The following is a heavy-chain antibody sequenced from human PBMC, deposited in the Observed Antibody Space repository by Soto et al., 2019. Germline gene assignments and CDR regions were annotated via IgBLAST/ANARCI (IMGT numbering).Heavy chain of an antibody. CDR1: GYSFANYW. D-gene: IGHD2-15*01. J-gene: IGHJ3*02. V-gene: IGHV5-51*01. CDR2: IYLGDSDT. Sequence: PGESLKISCKSSGYSFANYWIGWVRQMPGKGLEWMGIIYLGDSDTTYSPSFQGLVTISADKSISTAYLQWSSLKASDTAMYYCARTQGGSGTYDGAFDIWGQGTMVTVSS. CDR3: ARTQGGSGTYDGAFDI.